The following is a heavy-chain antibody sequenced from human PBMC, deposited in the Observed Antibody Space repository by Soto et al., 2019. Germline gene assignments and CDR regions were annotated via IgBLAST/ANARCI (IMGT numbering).Heavy chain of an antibody. Sequence: EVQLVESGGGLVQPGGSLRLSCAASGFTVSSNYMSWVRQAPGKGLEWVSVIYSGGSTYYADSVKGRFTISRDNSKNTLYLQMNSLRAEDTAVYYCARDREYYYGSGPIGYWGQGTLVTVSS. J-gene: IGHJ4*02. CDR1: GFTVSSNY. CDR3: ARDREYYYGSGPIGY. V-gene: IGHV3-66*01. D-gene: IGHD3-10*01. CDR2: IYSGGST.